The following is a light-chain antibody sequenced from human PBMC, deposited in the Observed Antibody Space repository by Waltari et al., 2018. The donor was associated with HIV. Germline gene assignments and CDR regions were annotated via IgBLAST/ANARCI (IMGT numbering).Light chain of an antibody. Sequence: DIQMTQSPSSLSASVGDRVTITCRASQSISSYLNWYQQKPGKAPKLLSYAASRLQSGVPSRFSGSGAGTDFTLTISSLQPEDFATYYCQQIYSTPPTFGQGTKVEIK. V-gene: IGKV1-39*01. J-gene: IGKJ1*01. CDR3: QQIYSTPPT. CDR2: AAS. CDR1: QSISSY.